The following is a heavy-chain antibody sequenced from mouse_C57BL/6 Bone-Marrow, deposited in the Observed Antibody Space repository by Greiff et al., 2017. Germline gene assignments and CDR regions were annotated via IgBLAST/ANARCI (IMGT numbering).Heavy chain of an antibody. CDR2: ISDGGSYT. J-gene: IGHJ1*03. CDR1: GFTFSSYA. CDR3: ARDAYDGYYWYFDV. Sequence: EVKVEESGGGLVKPGGSLKLSCAASGFTFSSYAMSWVRQTPEKRLEWVATISDGGSYTYYPDNVKGRFTISRDNAKNNLYLHMSHLKSEDTAMYYCARDAYDGYYWYFDVWGTGTTVTVSS. D-gene: IGHD2-3*01. V-gene: IGHV5-4*01.